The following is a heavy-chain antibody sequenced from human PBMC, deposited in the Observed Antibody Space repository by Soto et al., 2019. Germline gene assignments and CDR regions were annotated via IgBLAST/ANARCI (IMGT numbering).Heavy chain of an antibody. CDR1: GFTFSSYC. V-gene: IGHV3-48*02. J-gene: IGHJ6*02. CDR3: ATRTTVTTKYGMDV. Sequence: PGGSLSLSCVASGFTFSSYCLNCVRQAPGKGMEWFSYISSSSSTIYDADSVKGRFTISRDNGKNSLYLQMNSLRDEDTAVYYCATRTTVTTKYGMDVWGQGTTGTVSS. CDR2: ISSSSSTI. D-gene: IGHD4-4*01.